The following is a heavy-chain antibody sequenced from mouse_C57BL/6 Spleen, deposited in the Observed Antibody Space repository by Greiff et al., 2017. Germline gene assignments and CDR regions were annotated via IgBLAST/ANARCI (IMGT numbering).Heavy chain of an antibody. V-gene: IGHV5-17*01. CDR1: GFTFSDYG. J-gene: IGHJ3*01. CDR3: AKIYYDYEFAY. Sequence: EVMLVESGGGLVKPGGSLKLSCAASGFTFSDYGMHWVRQAPEKGLEWVAYISSGSSTIYYADTVKGRFTISRDNAKNTLFLQMTSLRSEDTAMYYCAKIYYDYEFAYWGQGTLVTVSA. D-gene: IGHD2-4*01. CDR2: ISSGSSTI.